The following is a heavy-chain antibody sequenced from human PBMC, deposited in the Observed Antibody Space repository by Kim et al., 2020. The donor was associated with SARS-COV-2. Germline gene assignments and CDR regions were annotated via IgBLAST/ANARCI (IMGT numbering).Heavy chain of an antibody. CDR2: IYSGGST. Sequence: GGSLRLSCAASGFTVSSNYMSWVRQAPGKGLEWVSVIYSGGSTYYADSVKGRFTISRDNSKNTLYLQMNSLRAEDTAVYYCARDLFFPPVGEWELTPDVDYYGMDVWGQGTTVTVSS. J-gene: IGHJ6*02. CDR3: ARDLFFPPVGEWELTPDVDYYGMDV. D-gene: IGHD1-26*01. CDR1: GFTVSSNY. V-gene: IGHV3-53*01.